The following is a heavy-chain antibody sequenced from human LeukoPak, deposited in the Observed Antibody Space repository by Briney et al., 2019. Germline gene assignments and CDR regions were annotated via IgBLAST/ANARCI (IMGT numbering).Heavy chain of an antibody. Sequence: SETLSLTCTVSGGSISGYFWSWIRQPPGKGLEWIGYIHYSGSTNYNPSLKSRVTISVDMSKNQFSLKLSSVTAADTAVYYCARIVAVAEFDYWGQGTQVIVSS. D-gene: IGHD6-13*01. CDR2: IHYSGST. CDR3: ARIVAVAEFDY. J-gene: IGHJ4*02. V-gene: IGHV4-59*01. CDR1: GGSISGYF.